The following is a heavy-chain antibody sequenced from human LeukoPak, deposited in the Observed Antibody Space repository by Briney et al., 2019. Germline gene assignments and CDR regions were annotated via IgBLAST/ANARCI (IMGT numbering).Heavy chain of an antibody. D-gene: IGHD2-2*01. CDR1: GFTFSSYG. J-gene: IGHJ4*02. CDR2: IRHDGSNK. V-gene: IGHV3-30*02. CDR3: AKDSRVVPAAMKDY. Sequence: PWGSLRLSCAASGFTFSSYGMHWVRQAPGKGLEWVAFIRHDGSNKYYADSVKGRFTISRDNSKNTLYLQMNSLRAEDTAVHYCAKDSRVVPAAMKDYWGQGTLVTVSS.